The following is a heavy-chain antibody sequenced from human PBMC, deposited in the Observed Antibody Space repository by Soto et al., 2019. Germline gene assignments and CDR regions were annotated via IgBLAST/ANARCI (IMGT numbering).Heavy chain of an antibody. CDR2: IYWNDDK. Sequence: SGPTAGEPTQTLTLTCTFSGFSLSTSGVGVGWIRQPPGKALEWLALIYWNDDKRYSPSLQSRLTITKDTSKNQVVLTMTNMDPVDTATYYCAYRDGYNFGYWGQGTLVTVSS. CDR1: GFSLSTSGVG. J-gene: IGHJ4*02. V-gene: IGHV2-5*01. CDR3: AYRDGYNFGY. D-gene: IGHD5-12*01.